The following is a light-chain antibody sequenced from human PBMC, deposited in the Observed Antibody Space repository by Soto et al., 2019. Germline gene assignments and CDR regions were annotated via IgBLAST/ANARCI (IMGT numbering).Light chain of an antibody. J-gene: IGKJ4*01. V-gene: IGKV1-12*01. CDR1: QGISSW. CDR3: QQANSFPLT. Sequence: DIQMTQSPSSVSASVGDRVSITCRASQGISSWLAWYQQKPGRAPNLLIYTGSSLQSGVPSSFSGTGSGTDFTLTISSLQPEDVATYCCQQANSFPLTFGGGTKVEIK. CDR2: TGS.